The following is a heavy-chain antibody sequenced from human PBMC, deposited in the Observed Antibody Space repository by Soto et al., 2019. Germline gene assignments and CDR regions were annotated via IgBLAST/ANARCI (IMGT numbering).Heavy chain of an antibody. V-gene: IGHV4-30-4*01. Sequence: SETLSLTCTVSGGSISSGDYYWSWIRQPPGKGLEWIGYIYYSGSTYYNPSLKSRVTISVDTSKNQFSLKLSSVTAADTAVYYCAREGGWYYDSSGYPFPSNFDYWGQGTLVTVSS. CDR1: GGSISSGDYY. CDR3: AREGGWYYDSSGYPFPSNFDY. CDR2: IYYSGST. J-gene: IGHJ4*02. D-gene: IGHD3-22*01.